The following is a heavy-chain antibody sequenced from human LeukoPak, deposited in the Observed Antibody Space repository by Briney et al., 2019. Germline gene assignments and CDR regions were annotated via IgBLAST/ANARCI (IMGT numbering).Heavy chain of an antibody. CDR1: GFTFNDW. V-gene: IGHV3-7*01. CDR2: IKNDGSEK. J-gene: IGHJ4*02. Sequence: GGSLRLSCAASGFTFNDWMSWVRQAPGKGLEWVANIKNDGSEKHYVDSVKGRFTISRDNAKNSLYLQMKSLRAEDTAVYYCVRDRSGWAGDYWGQGTLVTVSS. D-gene: IGHD6-19*01. CDR3: VRDRSGWAGDY.